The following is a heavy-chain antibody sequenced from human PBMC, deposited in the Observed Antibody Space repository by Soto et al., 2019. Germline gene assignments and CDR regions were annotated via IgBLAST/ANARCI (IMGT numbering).Heavy chain of an antibody. J-gene: IGHJ3*02. CDR1: GGSISSGDYY. CDR3: VGEPKGGTAAGAIEI. CDR2: IFYTGSP. Sequence: PSETLSLTCTVSGGSISSGDYYWTWIRQPPGKGLEWIGFIFYTGSPYYNPSLKSRVAISVDTSKNQFSLNLTSVTAADTAVYFCVGEPKGGTAAGAIEIWGQGTMVTVSS. V-gene: IGHV4-30-4*01. D-gene: IGHD6-25*01.